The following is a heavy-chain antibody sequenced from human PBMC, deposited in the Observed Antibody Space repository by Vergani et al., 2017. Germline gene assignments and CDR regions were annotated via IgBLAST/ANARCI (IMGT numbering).Heavy chain of an antibody. Sequence: VQLVESGGGVVQPGRSLRLSCAASGFTFSSYAMSWVRQAPGKGLEWVSTISGSDSSTYYADSVKGRFTISRDNSKNTLYLQMNNLRAEDTAVYYCAKGVSTGYSYSYYFDYWGQGTLVTVSS. CDR2: ISGSDSST. J-gene: IGHJ4*02. D-gene: IGHD5-18*01. CDR3: AKGVSTGYSYSYYFDY. CDR1: GFTFSSYA. V-gene: IGHV3-23*04.